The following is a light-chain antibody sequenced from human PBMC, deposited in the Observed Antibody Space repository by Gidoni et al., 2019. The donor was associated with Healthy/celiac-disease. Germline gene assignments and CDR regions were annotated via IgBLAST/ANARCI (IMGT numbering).Light chain of an antibody. J-gene: IGKJ1*01. CDR3: QQYDNLPWT. CDR1: QDISNY. Sequence: IHMIQSTSPLSASVGDRVTITCQASQDISNYLNWYQQKPGKAPKLLIYAASNLETGVPSRFSGSGSGTDFTFTISSLQPEDIATYYCQQYDNLPWTFGQGTKVEIK. V-gene: IGKV1-33*01. CDR2: AAS.